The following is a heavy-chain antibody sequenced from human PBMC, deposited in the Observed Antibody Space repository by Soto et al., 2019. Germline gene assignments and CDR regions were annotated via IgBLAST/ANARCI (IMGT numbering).Heavy chain of an antibody. CDR3: LAGSAY. J-gene: IGHJ4*02. D-gene: IGHD6-19*01. CDR1: GFIFSTYA. Sequence: EVQVLESGGGLVQPGGSLRLSCSASGFIFSTYAMQWVRQVPGQGLQWVSTISGNGDATYYADYVKGRCTFSRDNSQTTVYLQMNSLRADDTAVYYCLAGSAYWGQGTLVTVSS. V-gene: IGHV3-23*01. CDR2: ISGNGDAT.